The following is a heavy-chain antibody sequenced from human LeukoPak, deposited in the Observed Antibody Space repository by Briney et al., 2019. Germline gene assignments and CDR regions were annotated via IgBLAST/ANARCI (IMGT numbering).Heavy chain of an antibody. D-gene: IGHD6-19*01. CDR2: TYYSGST. Sequence: SETLSLTCTVSGGSISSYYWSWIRQPPGKGLEWIGYTYYSGSTNYNPSLKSRVTISVDTSKNQFSLKLSSVTAADTAVYYCARAPLLYSSGWYFYFDYWGQGTLVTVSS. CDR3: ARAPLLYSSGWYFYFDY. V-gene: IGHV4-59*01. CDR1: GGSISSYY. J-gene: IGHJ4*02.